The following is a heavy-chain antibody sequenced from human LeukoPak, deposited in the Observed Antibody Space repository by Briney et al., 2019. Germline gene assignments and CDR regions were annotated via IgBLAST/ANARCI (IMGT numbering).Heavy chain of an antibody. CDR3: ATYRQVLLPFES. CDR1: GFTFSTFA. Sequence: PGGSLRLSCAASGFTFSTFAVIWVRQPPGKGLEWVSSIFSGGGEIHYADSVRGRFTISRDNSKSTLSLQMNSLRAEDTAIYYCATYRQVLLPFESWGQGTLVTVSS. CDR2: IFSGGGEI. J-gene: IGHJ4*02. D-gene: IGHD2-8*02. V-gene: IGHV3-23*01.